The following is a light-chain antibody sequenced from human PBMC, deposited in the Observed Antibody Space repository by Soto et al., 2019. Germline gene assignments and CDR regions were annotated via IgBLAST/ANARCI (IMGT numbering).Light chain of an antibody. CDR3: QQYETLPIT. V-gene: IGKV1-33*01. J-gene: IGKJ5*01. Sequence: DIQMTQSPSSLSASVGDRVTITCQASQDINSYLSWYQQQPGQAPKLLIYDASNLHPGVPSRFSGSGSGTDFTFTISSLQPEDIATYYCQQYETLPITFGQATRLEIK. CDR2: DAS. CDR1: QDINSY.